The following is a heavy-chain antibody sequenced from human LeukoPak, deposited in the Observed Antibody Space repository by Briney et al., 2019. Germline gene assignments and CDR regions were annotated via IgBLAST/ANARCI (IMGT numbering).Heavy chain of an antibody. J-gene: IGHJ4*02. D-gene: IGHD1-26*01. CDR1: GHTFTSYA. V-gene: IGHV7-4-1*02. CDR2: INTNTGNP. Sequence: ASVKVSCKASGHTFTSYAMNWVRQAPGQGLEWMGWINTNTGNPTYAQGFTGRFVFSLDTSVSTAYLQISSLKAEDTAVYYCARVGAASDYFDFDYWGQGTLVTVSS. CDR3: ARVGAASDYFDFDY.